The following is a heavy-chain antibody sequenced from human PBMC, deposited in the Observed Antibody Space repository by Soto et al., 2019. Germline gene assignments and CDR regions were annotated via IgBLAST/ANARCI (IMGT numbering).Heavy chain of an antibody. J-gene: IGHJ6*02. CDR3: ARDRYDILTGADYGMDV. CDR2: IYYSGST. V-gene: IGHV4-4*02. CDR1: GDSISSSNW. Sequence: SETLSLTCAVSGDSISSSNWWSWVRQPPGKGLEWIGYIYYSGSTFYSPSLKNRVTISLDTAKIQFSLKLSSVTAADTAVYYCARDRYDILTGADYGMDVWGQGTTVTVSS. D-gene: IGHD3-9*01.